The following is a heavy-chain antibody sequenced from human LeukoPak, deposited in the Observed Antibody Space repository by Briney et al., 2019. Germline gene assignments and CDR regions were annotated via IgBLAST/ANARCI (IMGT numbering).Heavy chain of an antibody. CDR3: AIQQPGISVPGTIYAFDI. V-gene: IGHV4-34*01. CDR2: INHSGTT. D-gene: IGHD6-13*01. Sequence: SETLSLTCPVSGGSFSGYYWSWIRQSPGKGLEWIGEINHSGTTNYNPSLKSRVTISVDTSKIQFSLKLSFVTAADTAVYYCAIQQPGISVPGTIYAFDIWGQGTMVTVSS. J-gene: IGHJ3*02. CDR1: GGSFSGYY.